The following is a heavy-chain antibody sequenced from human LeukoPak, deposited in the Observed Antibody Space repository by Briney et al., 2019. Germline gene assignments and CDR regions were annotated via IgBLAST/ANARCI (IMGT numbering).Heavy chain of an antibody. CDR3: AREIITHQGFHFDN. Sequence: SETLSLTCGVDDTSFSDHYWGWIRQPPGKGLEWIGEINHGGSTNYNPSLKSRVNILLDTSKKHFSLKLSSVTAADTAVYYCAREIITHQGFHFDNWGQGTLVTVSS. CDR1: DTSFSDHY. CDR2: INHGGST. V-gene: IGHV4-34*01. J-gene: IGHJ4*02. D-gene: IGHD3-22*01.